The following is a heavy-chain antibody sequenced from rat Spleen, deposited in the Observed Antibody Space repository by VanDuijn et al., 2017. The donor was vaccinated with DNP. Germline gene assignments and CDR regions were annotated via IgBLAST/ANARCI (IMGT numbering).Heavy chain of an antibody. CDR2: ISYSGNT. V-gene: IGHV3-1*01. CDR1: GYSITTNY. Sequence: VQLQESGPGLVKPSQSLSLTCSVTGYSITTNYRWHWIRKFPGNKMEWIGHISYSGNTRYNPSLKSRISITRDTSKNQFFLQVNSVTTEDTATYYCARWPGYNPPYAMDAWGQGTSVTVSS. D-gene: IGHD1-4*01. J-gene: IGHJ4*01. CDR3: ARWPGYNPPYAMDA.